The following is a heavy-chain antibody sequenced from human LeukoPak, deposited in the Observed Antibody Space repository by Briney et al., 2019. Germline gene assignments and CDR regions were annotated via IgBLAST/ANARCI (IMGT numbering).Heavy chain of an antibody. V-gene: IGHV3-30-3*01. CDR1: GFTFSSYA. CDR3: AIVGGSYPWHDAFDI. J-gene: IGHJ3*02. D-gene: IGHD1-26*01. Sequence: GGSLRLSCAASGFTFSSYAMHWVRQAPGKGLEWVAVISYDGSNKYYADSVKGRFTISRDNSKNTLYLQMNSLRAEDTAVYYCAIVGGSYPWHDAFDIWGQGTMVTVSS. CDR2: ISYDGSNK.